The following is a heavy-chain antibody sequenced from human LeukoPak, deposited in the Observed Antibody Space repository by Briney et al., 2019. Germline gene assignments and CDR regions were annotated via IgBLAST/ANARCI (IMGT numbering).Heavy chain of an antibody. CDR3: ARGVVGYNWFDP. J-gene: IGHJ5*02. Sequence: SETLSLTCTVSGGSISSGDYYWSWIRQPPGKGLEWIGSIYYSGSTYYNPSLKSRVTISVDTSKNQFSLKLSSVTAADTAVYYCARGVVGYNWFDPWGQGTLVTVSS. D-gene: IGHD2-15*01. CDR2: IYYSGST. V-gene: IGHV4-39*07. CDR1: GGSISSGDYY.